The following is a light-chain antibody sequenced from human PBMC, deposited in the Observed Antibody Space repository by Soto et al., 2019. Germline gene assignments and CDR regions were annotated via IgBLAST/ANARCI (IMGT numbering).Light chain of an antibody. CDR3: QHYNNWPFT. V-gene: IGKV3-15*01. J-gene: IGKJ3*01. CDR2: AAS. Sequence: EIVMTQSPATLSVSPVERATLSCRASQSVSSNLAWYQQKPGQAPRLLIYAASTRAAGIPDRFSGSGSGTGFTLTITSLQSEDFAVYYCQHYNNWPFTFGPGTKGDIK. CDR1: QSVSSN.